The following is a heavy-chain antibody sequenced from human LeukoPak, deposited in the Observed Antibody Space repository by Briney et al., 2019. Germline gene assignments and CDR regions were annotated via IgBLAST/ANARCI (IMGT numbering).Heavy chain of an antibody. Sequence: PGGSLRLSCAASGFTFSDYYMSWIRQAPGKGLEWVSYISSSGSTIYYADSVKGRFTISRDNAKNSLYLQMNSLRAEDTALYYCAKDSSGHGRYYYYMDVWGKGTTVTISS. CDR2: ISSSGSTI. J-gene: IGHJ6*03. V-gene: IGHV3-11*01. CDR3: AKDSSGHGRYYYYMDV. D-gene: IGHD6-19*01. CDR1: GFTFSDYY.